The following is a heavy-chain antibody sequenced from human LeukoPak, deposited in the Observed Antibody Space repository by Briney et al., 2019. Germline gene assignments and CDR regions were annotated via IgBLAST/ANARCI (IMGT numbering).Heavy chain of an antibody. CDR1: GFTVSSNY. D-gene: IGHD2-2*01. V-gene: IGHV3-66*02. CDR3: ARGPRSYQLLY. J-gene: IGHJ4*02. Sequence: PGGSLRLSCAASGFTVSSNYMSWVRQAPGKGLEWVSVIYSGGSTYYADSVKDRFTTSRDNSKNTLYLQMNSLRAEDTAVYYCARGPRSYQLLYWGQGTLVTVSS. CDR2: IYSGGST.